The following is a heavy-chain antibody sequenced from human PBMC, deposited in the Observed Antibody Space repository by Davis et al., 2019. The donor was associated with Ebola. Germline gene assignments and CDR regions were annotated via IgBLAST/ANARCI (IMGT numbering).Heavy chain of an antibody. D-gene: IGHD4-11*01. CDR2: ISSSASYK. CDR1: GFTFSVYY. Sequence: GESLKISCAASGFTFSVYYMSWIRQAPGKGPEWVSSISSSASYKNYADSVKGRFTISRDNSKNTLYLQMNSLRPEDTAVYYCARDSDDYSFDYWGQGTLVTVSS. V-gene: IGHV3-11*06. CDR3: ARDSDDYSFDY. J-gene: IGHJ4*02.